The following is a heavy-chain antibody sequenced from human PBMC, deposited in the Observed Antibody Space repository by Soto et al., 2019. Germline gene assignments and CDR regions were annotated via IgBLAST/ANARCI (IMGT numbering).Heavy chain of an antibody. J-gene: IGHJ6*02. V-gene: IGHV3-30*18. CDR3: AKEAYSGSLGVGYGMDV. D-gene: IGHD1-26*01. CDR2: ISHDGTYK. CDR1: GLTFTMYA. Sequence: QVQLVESGGGVVQPGRSLRLAYTASGLTFTMYAMHWVRQAPGKGLEWVAVISHDGTYKFYSDSVKGRFTISRDNSQNTVHLQMNSLRLEDTAVYYCAKEAYSGSLGVGYGMDVWGQGTTVTVSS.